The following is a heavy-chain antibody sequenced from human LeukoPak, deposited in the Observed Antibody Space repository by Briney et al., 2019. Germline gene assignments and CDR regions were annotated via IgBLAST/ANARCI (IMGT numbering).Heavy chain of an antibody. J-gene: IGHJ4*02. CDR3: ARSYQYDTRGPFDY. V-gene: IGHV4-4*07. CDR2: IYTSGST. CDR1: GGSISSYY. D-gene: IGHD3-22*01. Sequence: PSETLSLTCTVSGGSISSYYWSWIRQPAGKGLEWIGRIYTSGSTNYNPSLKSRVTMSVDTSKNQFSLKPSSVTAADTAVYYCARSYQYDTRGPFDYWGQGTLVTVSS.